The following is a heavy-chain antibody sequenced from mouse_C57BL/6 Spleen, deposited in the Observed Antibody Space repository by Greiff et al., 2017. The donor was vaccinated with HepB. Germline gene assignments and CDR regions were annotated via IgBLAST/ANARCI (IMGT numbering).Heavy chain of an antibody. J-gene: IGHJ4*01. CDR3: ARSPAYSSSPYAMDY. CDR1: GFNIKDYY. CDR2: IDPEDGDT. Sequence: VQLQQSGAELVKPGASVKLSCTASGFNIKDYYMHWVKQRTEQGLEWIGRIDPEDGDTKYAPKFQGKATITADTSSNTAYLQLSSLTSEDTAVYYCARSPAYSSSPYAMDYWGQGTSVTVSS. V-gene: IGHV14-2*01. D-gene: IGHD1-1*01.